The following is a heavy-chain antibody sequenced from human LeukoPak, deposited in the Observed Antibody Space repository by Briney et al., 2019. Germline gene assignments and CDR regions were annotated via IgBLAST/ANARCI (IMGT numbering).Heavy chain of an antibody. CDR2: ISSNGGST. CDR3: VKDCCCSSTSCYRGGLAFDY. V-gene: IGHV3-64D*06. D-gene: IGHD2-2*01. CDR1: GFTFSSYA. J-gene: IGHJ4*02. Sequence: GGSLRLSCSASGFTFSSYAMHWVRQTPGKGLEYVSIISSNGGSTYYAESVKGRFTISRDNSKSTLYLQMSSLRVEDTAVYYCVKDCCCSSTSCYRGGLAFDYWGQGTLVTVSS.